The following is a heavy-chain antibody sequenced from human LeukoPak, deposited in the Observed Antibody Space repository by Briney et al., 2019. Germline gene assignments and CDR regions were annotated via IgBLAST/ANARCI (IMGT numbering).Heavy chain of an antibody. CDR1: GFTFNNYA. Sequence: GGSLRLSCAASGFTFNNYAMSWVRQAPGKGLEWVSATSGSGGSTYYADPLKGRFTISRDNSKNTLYLQMNSLRAEDTALYYCAKDEIGGIYYDSSGYFDNWGQGTLVTVSS. CDR2: TSGSGGST. D-gene: IGHD3-22*01. CDR3: AKDEIGGIYYDSSGYFDN. V-gene: IGHV3-23*01. J-gene: IGHJ4*02.